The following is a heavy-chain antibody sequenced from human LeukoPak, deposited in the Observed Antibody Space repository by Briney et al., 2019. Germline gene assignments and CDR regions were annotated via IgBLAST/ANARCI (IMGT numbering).Heavy chain of an antibody. J-gene: IGHJ4*02. CDR3: ARVWFPDDFWSGHYSYYFDY. CDR1: GGSISSYY. CDR2: IYYSGST. Sequence: RASETLSLTCTVSGGSISSYYWSWIRQPPGKGLEWIGYIYYSGSTNYNPSLKSRVTISVDTSKNQFSLKLSSVTAADTAVYYCARVWFPDDFWSGHYSYYFDYWGQGTLVTVSS. D-gene: IGHD3-3*01. V-gene: IGHV4-59*01.